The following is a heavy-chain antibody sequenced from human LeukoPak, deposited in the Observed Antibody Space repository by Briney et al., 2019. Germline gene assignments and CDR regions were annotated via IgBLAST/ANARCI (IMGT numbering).Heavy chain of an antibody. V-gene: IGHV3-48*01. CDR2: ISSSSSTI. Sequence: PGGSLRLSCAASGFTFSSYSMNWVRQAPGKGLEWVSYISSSSSTIDYADSVRGRFTISRDNAKNSLYLQMNSLRAEDTAVYYCARDLMVRRSLFDYWGQGTLVTVSS. CDR1: GFTFSSYS. J-gene: IGHJ4*02. CDR3: ARDLMVRRSLFDY. D-gene: IGHD3-10*01.